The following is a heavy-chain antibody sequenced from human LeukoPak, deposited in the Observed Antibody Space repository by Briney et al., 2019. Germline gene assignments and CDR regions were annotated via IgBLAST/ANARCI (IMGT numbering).Heavy chain of an antibody. CDR1: GFNFANHA. J-gene: IGHJ4*02. V-gene: IGHV3-7*03. CDR3: ARTGTTFDY. CDR2: IKQDGSEK. Sequence: GGSLRLSCAASGFNFANHAMSWVRQAPGKGLEWVAKIKQDGSEKYYVDSVKGRFTISRDNAKNSLYLQMNNLRVEDTAVYYCARTGTTFDYWGQGTLVTVSS. D-gene: IGHD1-1*01.